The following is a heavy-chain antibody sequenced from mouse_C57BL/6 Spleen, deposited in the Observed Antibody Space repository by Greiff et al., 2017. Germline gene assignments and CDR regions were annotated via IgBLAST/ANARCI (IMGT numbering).Heavy chain of an antibody. Sequence: EVQLQESGPVLVKPGASVKMSCKASGYTFTDYYMNWVKQSHGKSLEWIGVINPYNGGTSYNQKFKGKATLTVDKSSSTAYMELNSLTSEDSAVXYWERDGGYDGGDYYAMDYWGQGTSVTVSS. J-gene: IGHJ4*01. CDR2: INPYNGGT. CDR3: ERDGGYDGGDYYAMDY. CDR1: GYTFTDYY. V-gene: IGHV1-19*01. D-gene: IGHD2-2*01.